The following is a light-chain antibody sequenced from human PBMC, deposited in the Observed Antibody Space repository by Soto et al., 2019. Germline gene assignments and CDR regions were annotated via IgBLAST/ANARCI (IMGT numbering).Light chain of an antibody. CDR3: QQHFSAPFT. CDR1: QHILYSSNNKNY. CDR2: WAS. J-gene: IGKJ3*01. Sequence: DIVMTQSPDSLAVSLGERATINCKSSQHILYSSNNKNYLTWFQQKPGQPPKLLIYWASTRESGVPDRFSGSGSGTDFTLTISSLQAEDVAVYYCQQHFSAPFTFGPGTRVDIK. V-gene: IGKV4-1*01.